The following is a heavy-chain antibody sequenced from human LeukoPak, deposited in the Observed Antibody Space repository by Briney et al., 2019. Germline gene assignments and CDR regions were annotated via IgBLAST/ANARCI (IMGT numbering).Heavy chain of an antibody. CDR1: GGTFSSYA. CDR3: ARDHSGGPDYYGMDV. Sequence: GASVKVSCKASGGTFSSYAISWVRQAPGQGLEWMGGIIPIFGTANYAQKFQGRVTITADKSTSTAYMELSSLRSEDTAVYYCARDHSGGPDYYGMDVWGQGTTVTVSS. V-gene: IGHV1-69*06. CDR2: IIPIFGTA. J-gene: IGHJ6*02. D-gene: IGHD2-8*02.